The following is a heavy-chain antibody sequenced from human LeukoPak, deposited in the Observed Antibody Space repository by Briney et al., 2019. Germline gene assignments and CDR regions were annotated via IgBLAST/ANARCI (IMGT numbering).Heavy chain of an antibody. Sequence: PSETLSLTCGVYGASFSGYWSWIRQPPGEGLEWIGQMHHSGSTSYKPSLRSRVTISVDTSKNQFSLKLSSVTAADTAVYYCASGDSSGPLPAFDIWGQGTMVTVSS. CDR3: ASGDSSGPLPAFDI. CDR2: MHHSGST. CDR1: GASFSGY. D-gene: IGHD3-22*01. J-gene: IGHJ3*02. V-gene: IGHV4-34*01.